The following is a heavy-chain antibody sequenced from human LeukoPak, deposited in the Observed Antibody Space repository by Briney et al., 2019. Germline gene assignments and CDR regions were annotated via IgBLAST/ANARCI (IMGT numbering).Heavy chain of an antibody. V-gene: IGHV1-46*01. D-gene: IGHD2-8*02. J-gene: IGHJ4*02. CDR1: GDTFTTSH. Sequence: ASVKISCKASGDTFTTSHMHWVRQAPGQGLEWMGKINPSGGSTTYAQQFQGRVSMTRDWSMSTVYMELSSLRSEDTAVYYCVRNLMQFTGLAYWGQGTLVTVSS. CDR2: INPSGGST. CDR3: VRNLMQFTGLAY.